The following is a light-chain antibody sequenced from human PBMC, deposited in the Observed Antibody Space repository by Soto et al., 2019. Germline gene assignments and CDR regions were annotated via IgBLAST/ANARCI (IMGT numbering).Light chain of an antibody. CDR2: DAS. Sequence: EIVMTQSPATLSVSPGERATLSCRASHRVNTYLAWYQQRPGQAPRLLIYDASTRATDIPARFSGSGSGTEFPLTISSLQSEDFEVYYCQQYNNGPLTFGGGTKVDIK. J-gene: IGKJ4*01. CDR1: HRVNTY. V-gene: IGKV3-15*01. CDR3: QQYNNGPLT.